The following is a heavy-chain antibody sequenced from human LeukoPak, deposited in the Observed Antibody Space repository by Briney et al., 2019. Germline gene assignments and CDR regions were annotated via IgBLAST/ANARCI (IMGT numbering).Heavy chain of an antibody. CDR1: GYTFTSYG. J-gene: IGHJ4*02. CDR3: ARDRATTVTTWAEIDY. Sequence: GASVKVSCKASGYTFTSYGISWVRQAPGQGLDWMGWISAYNGNKNYAQKLQGRVTMTTDTSTSTAYMELRSLRSDDTAVYYCARDRATTVTTWAEIDYWGQGTLVTVSS. CDR2: ISAYNGNK. V-gene: IGHV1-18*01. D-gene: IGHD4-17*01.